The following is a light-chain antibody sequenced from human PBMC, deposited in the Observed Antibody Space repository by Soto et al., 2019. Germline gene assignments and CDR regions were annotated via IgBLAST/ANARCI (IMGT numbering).Light chain of an antibody. CDR3: HHYGNGLST. CDR1: QSVSSKY. CDR2: GAS. V-gene: IGKV3-20*01. J-gene: IGKJ1*01. Sequence: ELVLTQSPGTLSLSPGEGATLSCRASQSVSSKYLAWYQQKPGQAPRLLIHGASSRATGIPDRFSGSGSGTDFTLTISRLEPEDFAVYFCHHYGNGLSTCGQGTRVEIK.